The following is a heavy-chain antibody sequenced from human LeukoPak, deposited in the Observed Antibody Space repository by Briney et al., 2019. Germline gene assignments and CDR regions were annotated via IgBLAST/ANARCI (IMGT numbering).Heavy chain of an antibody. CDR2: IKQDGSEK. J-gene: IGHJ4*02. CDR1: GFTFSSYW. CDR3: ARDTRITMIVVVSALDY. D-gene: IGHD3-22*01. V-gene: IGHV3-7*01. Sequence: PGGSLRLSXAASGFTFSSYWMSWVRQAPGKGLEWVANIKQDGSEKYYVDSVKGRFTISRDNAKNSLYLQMNSLRAEDTAVYYCARDTRITMIVVVSALDYWGQGTLVTVSS.